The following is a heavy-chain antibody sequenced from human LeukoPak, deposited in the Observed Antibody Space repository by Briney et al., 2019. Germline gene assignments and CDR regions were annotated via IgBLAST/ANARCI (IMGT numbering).Heavy chain of an antibody. CDR1: GFTFSSYE. J-gene: IGHJ4*02. CDR2: ISSSVSTI. Sequence: GGSLRLSCAASGFTFSSYEMNWVRQAPGKGLEWVSYISSSVSTIYYADSVKGRFTIYRDNAKNSLYLQMNSLRAEDTAVYYCARDLGDFEDYWGQGTLVTVSS. V-gene: IGHV3-48*03. D-gene: IGHD2/OR15-2a*01. CDR3: ARDLGDFEDY.